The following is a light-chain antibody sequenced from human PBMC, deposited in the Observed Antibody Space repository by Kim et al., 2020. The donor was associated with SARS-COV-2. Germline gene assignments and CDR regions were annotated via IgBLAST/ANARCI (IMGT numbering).Light chain of an antibody. CDR2: DVN. V-gene: IGLV2-14*03. J-gene: IGLJ3*02. Sequence: QSALTQPASVSGSPGQSITISCTGTSGDIADYNSVSWYQQHPGKAPNLLFYDVNKRPSGISNRFSGSKSGDTASLTISGLQAEDEADYYCTSYTVGTWVFGGGTKVTVL. CDR3: TSYTVGTWV. CDR1: SGDIADYNS.